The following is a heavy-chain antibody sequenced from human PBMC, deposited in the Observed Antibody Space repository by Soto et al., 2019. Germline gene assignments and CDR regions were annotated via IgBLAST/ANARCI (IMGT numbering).Heavy chain of an antibody. CDR2: IIPILGIA. J-gene: IGHJ4*02. V-gene: IGHV1-69*10. CDR3: ARDSYYDSSGYLTD. CDR1: GYTFTSST. D-gene: IGHD3-22*01. Sequence: VKVSCKASGYTFTSSTISWVRQAPGQGLEWMGRIIPILGIANYAQKFQGRVTITADKSTSTAYMELSSLRSEDTAVYYCARDSYYDSSGYLTDWGQGTLVTVSS.